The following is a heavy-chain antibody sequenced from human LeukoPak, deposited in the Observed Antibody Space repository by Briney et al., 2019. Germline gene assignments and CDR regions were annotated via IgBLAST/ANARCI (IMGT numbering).Heavy chain of an antibody. CDR1: GFTVSSNY. CDR2: IYSGGST. D-gene: IGHD4-11*01. J-gene: IGHJ4*02. V-gene: IGHV3-53*01. CDR3: AREDVTTDFDY. Sequence: GGSLRLSCAASGFTVSSNYMSWVRQAPGKGLEWVSVIYSGGSTYYADSVKGRFTIFRDNSKNTLYLQMNSLRAEDTAVYYCAREDVTTDFDYWGQGTLVTVSS.